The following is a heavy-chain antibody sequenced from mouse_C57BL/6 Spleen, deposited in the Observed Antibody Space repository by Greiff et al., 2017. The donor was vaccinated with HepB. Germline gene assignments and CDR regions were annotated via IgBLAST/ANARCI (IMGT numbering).Heavy chain of an antibody. D-gene: IGHD1-1*01. V-gene: IGHV5-17*01. CDR3: ANYGSTAMDY. J-gene: IGHJ4*01. CDR2: ISSGSSTI. Sequence: EVKLMESGGGLVKPGGSLKLSCAASGFTFSDYGMHWVRQAPEKGLEWVAYISSGSSTIYYADTVKGRFTISRDNAKNTLFLQMTSLRSEDTAMYYCANYGSTAMDYWGQGTSVTVSS. CDR1: GFTFSDYG.